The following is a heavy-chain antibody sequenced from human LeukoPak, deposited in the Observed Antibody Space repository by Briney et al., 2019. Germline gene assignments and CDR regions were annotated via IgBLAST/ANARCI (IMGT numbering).Heavy chain of an antibody. CDR1: GFTFSDSG. V-gene: IGHV3-73*01. J-gene: IGHJ4*02. CDR3: ATFPSGSYSAY. D-gene: IGHD1-26*01. CDR2: IRSKADSCAT. Sequence: GGSLRLSCAASGFTFSDSGMHWVRQASGKGLEWVGHIRSKADSCATVYAASVKGRFTITRDDSENTAYLQMNSLKTEDTAVYYCATFPSGSYSAYWGQGTLVTVSS.